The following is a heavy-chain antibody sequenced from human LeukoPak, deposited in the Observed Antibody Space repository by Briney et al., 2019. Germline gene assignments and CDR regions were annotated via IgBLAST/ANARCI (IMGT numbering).Heavy chain of an antibody. J-gene: IGHJ4*02. CDR1: GCTFTSYS. CDR2: IDSSTSYI. V-gene: IGHV3-21*01. D-gene: IGHD6-6*01. Sequence: GGSLSLSCAASGCTFTSYSMNWVRQAPGKGLEWVSSIDSSTSYIYYADSVQGRFTISRDNAKDSVYLQMNSLRAEDTAVYYCARDPGAARPIDYWGQGTLVTVSS. CDR3: ARDPGAARPIDY.